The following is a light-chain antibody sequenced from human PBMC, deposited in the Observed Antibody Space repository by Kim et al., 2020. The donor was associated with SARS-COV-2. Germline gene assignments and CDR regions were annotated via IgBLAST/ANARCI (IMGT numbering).Light chain of an antibody. CDR2: INSDGSH. CDR3: QTWGTDIYVI. CDR1: SGHSTYA. V-gene: IGLV4-69*01. Sequence: QLVLTQSPSASASLGASVRLTCTLSSGHSTYAIAWHQQQPEKGPRYLMKINSDGSHNNGDGIPDRFSGSSSGAERYLTISSLQSEDEADYYCQTWGTDIYVIFGGGTQLTVL. J-gene: IGLJ2*01.